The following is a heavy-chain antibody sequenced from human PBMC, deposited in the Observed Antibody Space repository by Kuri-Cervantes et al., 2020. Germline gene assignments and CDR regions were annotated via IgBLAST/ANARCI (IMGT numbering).Heavy chain of an antibody. V-gene: IGHV3-23*01. CDR3: AKKGDFWSGSAAYYYMDV. CDR2: ISGSGGST. J-gene: IGHJ6*03. CDR1: GFTFSSYA. D-gene: IGHD3-3*01. Sequence: GESLKISCAASGFTFSSYAMSWVRQAPGKGLEWVSAISGSGGSTYYADSVKGRFTISRDNSKNTLYLQMNSLRAEGTAVYYCAKKGDFWSGSAAYYYMDVWGKGTTVTVSS.